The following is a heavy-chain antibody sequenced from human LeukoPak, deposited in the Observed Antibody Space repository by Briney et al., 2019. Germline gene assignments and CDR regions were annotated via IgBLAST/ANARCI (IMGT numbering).Heavy chain of an antibody. Sequence: GGSLRLSCAASGFTFSSYAMSWVRQAPGKGLEWVSAISGSGGSTYYADSVKGRFTISSDNSKNTLYLQMNSLRAEDTAVYYCAKYYDFWSGYSSDAFDIWGQGTMVTVSS. CDR2: ISGSGGST. CDR1: GFTFSSYA. CDR3: AKYYDFWSGYSSDAFDI. V-gene: IGHV3-23*01. J-gene: IGHJ3*02. D-gene: IGHD3-3*01.